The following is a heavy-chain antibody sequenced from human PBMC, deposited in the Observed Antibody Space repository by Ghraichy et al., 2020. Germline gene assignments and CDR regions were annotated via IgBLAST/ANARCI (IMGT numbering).Heavy chain of an antibody. CDR2: IYTSGST. V-gene: IGHV4-4*07. CDR1: GGSISSYY. D-gene: IGHD6-13*01. J-gene: IGHJ4*02. CDR3: ARWGSSWYSYYFDY. Sequence: SETLSLTCTVSGGSISSYYWSWIRQPAGKGLEWIGRIYTSGSTNYNPSLKSRVTMSVDTSKNQFSLKLSSVTAADTAVYYCARWGSSWYSYYFDYWGQGTLVTVSS.